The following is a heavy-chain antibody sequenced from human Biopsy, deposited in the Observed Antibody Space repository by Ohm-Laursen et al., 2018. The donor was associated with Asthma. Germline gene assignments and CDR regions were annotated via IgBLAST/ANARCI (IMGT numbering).Heavy chain of an antibody. CDR1: GGSINNFY. CDR2: VYYSGST. J-gene: IGHJ5*02. Sequence: GTLSLTCAVSGGSINNFYWSWIRQPQGKGLESIGHVYYSGSTNYNPSLKSRVTISIDASKNQFSLKLTSVTAADTAVYYCARASVAASSNWFDPWGQGTLVTVSS. D-gene: IGHD6-19*01. CDR3: ARASVAASSNWFDP. V-gene: IGHV4-59*01.